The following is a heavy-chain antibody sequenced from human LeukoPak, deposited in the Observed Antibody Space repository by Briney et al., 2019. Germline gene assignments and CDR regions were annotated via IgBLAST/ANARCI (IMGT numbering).Heavy chain of an antibody. Sequence: NSSETLSLTCGVSGGSISDSIVSHYWSWIQQPPGKGLEWIGYIYFNGRTNYSPSLKSRVTLSVDTSKNQFSMKLVSVTAADTAVYYCARTARSRDWFDPWGQGSLVTVSS. CDR3: ARTARSRDWFDP. D-gene: IGHD2-21*02. J-gene: IGHJ5*02. CDR1: GGSISDSIVSHY. V-gene: IGHV4-61*01. CDR2: IYFNGRT.